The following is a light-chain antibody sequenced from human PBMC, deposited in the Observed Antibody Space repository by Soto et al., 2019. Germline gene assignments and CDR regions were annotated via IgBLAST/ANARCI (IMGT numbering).Light chain of an antibody. CDR3: QQYHSYWT. CDR1: QSISKN. V-gene: IGKV1-39*01. Sequence: DIQMTQSPASLSASVGDRVTITCRASQSISKNLNWYQHKVGKAPQLLIYSASDSQAGVPSRFSGSGSGTEFTLTISSLQTDDFSTYYCQQYHSYWTFGQGTKVE. J-gene: IGKJ1*01. CDR2: SAS.